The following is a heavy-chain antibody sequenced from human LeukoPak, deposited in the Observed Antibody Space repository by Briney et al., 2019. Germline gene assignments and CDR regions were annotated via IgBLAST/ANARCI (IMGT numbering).Heavy chain of an antibody. V-gene: IGHV3-30*02. CDR2: IRYDGSNK. CDR1: GFTLSSYG. Sequence: GGSLRLSCAASGFTLSSYGMHWVRQAPGKGLEWVAFIRYDGSNKYYADSVKGRFTISRDNSKNTLYLQMNSLRAEDTAVYYCAKDTGGYSSFDYWGQGTLVTVS. CDR3: AKDTGGYSSFDY. J-gene: IGHJ4*02. D-gene: IGHD3-22*01.